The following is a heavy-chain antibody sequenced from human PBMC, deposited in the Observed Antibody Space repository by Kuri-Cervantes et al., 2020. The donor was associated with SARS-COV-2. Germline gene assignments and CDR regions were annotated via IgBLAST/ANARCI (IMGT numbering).Heavy chain of an antibody. Sequence: LRLSCTVSGGSLGSGDYYWTWVRQPPGKGLEWIGNIYYSGRAFYNPSLKSRVTMSLDMSKNQFSLKLSSVTDADTAVYYCATLFTRYEGFDSWGQGTLVTVSS. J-gene: IGHJ4*02. CDR1: GGSLGSGDYY. V-gene: IGHV4-30-4*08. CDR2: IYYSGRA. D-gene: IGHD3-16*01. CDR3: ATLFTRYEGFDS.